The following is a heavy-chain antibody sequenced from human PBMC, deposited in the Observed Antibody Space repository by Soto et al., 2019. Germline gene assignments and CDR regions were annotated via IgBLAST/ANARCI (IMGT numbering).Heavy chain of an antibody. Sequence: QVQLVESGGGVVQPGRSLRLSCAASGFTFSSYGMHWVRQAPGKGLEWVAVIWYDGSNKYYADSVKGRFTISRDNSKNTLYLQMNSLRAEDTAVYYCARAGGFWSGYSNLNWFDPWGQGTLVTGSS. V-gene: IGHV3-33*01. CDR2: IWYDGSNK. CDR1: GFTFSSYG. CDR3: ARAGGFWSGYSNLNWFDP. D-gene: IGHD3-3*01. J-gene: IGHJ5*02.